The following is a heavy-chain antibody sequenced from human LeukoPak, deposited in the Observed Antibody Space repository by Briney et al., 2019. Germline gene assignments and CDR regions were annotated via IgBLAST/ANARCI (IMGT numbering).Heavy chain of an antibody. V-gene: IGHV1-2*06. D-gene: IGHD1-26*01. Sequence: GASVKVSCKASGYTFTGYYMHWVRQAPGQGLEWMGRINPNSGGTNYAQKFQGRVTMTRDTSISTAYMELSRLRSDDTAVYYCAGDHLGSGSYSSGERVYWGQGTLVTVSS. CDR2: INPNSGGT. CDR3: AGDHLGSGSYSSGERVY. J-gene: IGHJ4*02. CDR1: GYTFTGYY.